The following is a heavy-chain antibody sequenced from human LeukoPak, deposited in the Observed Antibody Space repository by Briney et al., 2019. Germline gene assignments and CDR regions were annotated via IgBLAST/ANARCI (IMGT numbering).Heavy chain of an antibody. CDR3: ARDTYGSSWYGYYYYGMDV. CDR2: IYSGGST. V-gene: IGHV3-66*01. J-gene: IGHJ6*02. CDR1: GFTVSSNY. D-gene: IGHD6-13*01. Sequence: GGSLRLSCAASGFTVSSNYMSWVRQAPGKGLEWVSVIYSGGSTYYADSVRGRFTISRDNSKNTLYLQMNSLRAEDTAVYYCARDTYGSSWYGYYYYGMDVWGQGTTVTVSS.